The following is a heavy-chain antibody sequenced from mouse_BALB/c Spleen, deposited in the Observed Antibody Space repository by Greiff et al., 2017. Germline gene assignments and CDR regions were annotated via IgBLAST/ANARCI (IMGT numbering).Heavy chain of an antibody. D-gene: IGHD2-3*01. CDR2: LWRGGST. CDR3: ARDWDGLFPWFAY. Sequence: VQLQESGPVLVQPSQSLSITCTVSGFSLTSYGVHWVRQSPGTGLEWLGVLWRGGSTDFNAAFISRLSINKDNSKSPVFLKMYSLQANDTAMYYCARDWDGLFPWFAYWGQGTLVTVSA. V-gene: IGHV2-2*02. J-gene: IGHJ3*01. CDR1: GFSLTSYG.